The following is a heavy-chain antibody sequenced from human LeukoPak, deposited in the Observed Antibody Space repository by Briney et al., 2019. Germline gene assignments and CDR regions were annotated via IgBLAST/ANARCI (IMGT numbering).Heavy chain of an antibody. Sequence: GGSLRLSCAASGFTFSSYAMSWVRQAPGKGLEWVSAISGSGGSTYYADSVKGRFTISRDNSKNTLYLQMNSLRAEDTAVYYCAKTTPLESGYCSSTSCFRGAFDIWGQGTMVTVSS. CDR3: AKTTPLESGYCSSTSCFRGAFDI. CDR2: ISGSGGST. V-gene: IGHV3-23*01. CDR1: GFTFSSYA. J-gene: IGHJ3*02. D-gene: IGHD2-2*01.